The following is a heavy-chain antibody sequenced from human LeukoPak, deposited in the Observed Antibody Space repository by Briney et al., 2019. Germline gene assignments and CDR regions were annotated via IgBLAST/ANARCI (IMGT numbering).Heavy chain of an antibody. J-gene: IGHJ4*02. CDR3: ARSIAAAGFDY. CDR1: GFSFSRHA. CDR2: IYSGGST. D-gene: IGHD6-13*01. Sequence: PGGSLRLSCAASGFSFSRHAMSWVRQAPGKGLEWVSVIYSGGSTYYADSVKGRFTISRDNSKNTLYLQMNSLRAEDTAVYYCARSIAAAGFDYWGQGTLVTVSS. V-gene: IGHV3-53*01.